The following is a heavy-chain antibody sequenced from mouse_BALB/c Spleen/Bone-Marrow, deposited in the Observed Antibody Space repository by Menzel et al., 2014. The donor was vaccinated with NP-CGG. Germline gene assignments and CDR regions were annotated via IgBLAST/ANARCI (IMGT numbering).Heavy chain of an antibody. J-gene: IGHJ2*01. D-gene: IGHD2-13*01. CDR2: ISYDDSS. Sequence: EVKLQESGPGLVKPSQSLSLTCSVTGYSITSGYYWNWIRQFPGNKLEWMGYISYDDSSNYNPSLKSRISITRDTSKNQFFLKLNSVTTEDTATYYCSRGGDYFFDYWSQGTTLTVSS. CDR3: SRGGDYFFDY. V-gene: IGHV3-6*02. CDR1: GYSITSGYY.